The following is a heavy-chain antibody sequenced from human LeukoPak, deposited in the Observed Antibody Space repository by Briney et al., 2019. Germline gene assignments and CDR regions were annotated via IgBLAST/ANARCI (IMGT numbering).Heavy chain of an antibody. CDR2: ISAQHGQT. D-gene: IGHD2-8*01. CDR3: AGSLGYCTSNVCYLKY. J-gene: IGHJ4*02. Sequence: ASVKVSCKTSGYRENFYGITWVRQVAGQGLEWMGRISAQHGQTEYAPNSQDRVTMTTDTYTNTAYMELRSLRSDDTAVYYCAGSLGYCTSNVCYLKYWGQGTLVTVSS. V-gene: IGHV1-18*01. CDR1: GYRENFYG.